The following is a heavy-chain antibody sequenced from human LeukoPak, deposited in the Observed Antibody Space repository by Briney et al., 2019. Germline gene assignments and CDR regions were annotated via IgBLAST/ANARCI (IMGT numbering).Heavy chain of an antibody. CDR3: AKAPVDTAMVIGY. J-gene: IGHJ4*02. CDR1: GVTFSSYA. Sequence: GGSLRLSCAASGVTFSSYAMSWVRQAPGKGREWVSAISGSGGSTYYADSVKGRFTISRDNSKNTLYLQMNSLRAEATAVYYCAKAPVDTAMVIGYWGQGTPVTVSS. CDR2: ISGSGGST. V-gene: IGHV3-23*01. D-gene: IGHD5-18*01.